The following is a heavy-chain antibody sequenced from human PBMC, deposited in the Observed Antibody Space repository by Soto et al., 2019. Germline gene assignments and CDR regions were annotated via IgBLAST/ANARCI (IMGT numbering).Heavy chain of an antibody. CDR1: GYTFTSYG. D-gene: IGHD2-21*02. V-gene: IGHV1-18*01. Sequence: ASVKVSCKASGYTFTSYGISWVRQAPGQGLEWMGWISAYNGNTNYAQKLQGRVTMTTDTSTSTAYMELRSLRSDDTAVYHCARDREVVTAITGYFDYWGQGTLVTVSS. CDR3: ARDREVVTAITGYFDY. J-gene: IGHJ4*02. CDR2: ISAYNGNT.